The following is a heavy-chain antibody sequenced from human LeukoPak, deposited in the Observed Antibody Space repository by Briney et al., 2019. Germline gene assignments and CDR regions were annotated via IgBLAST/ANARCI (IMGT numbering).Heavy chain of an antibody. CDR1: GFTFSSYA. V-gene: IGHV3-33*08. Sequence: GGSLRLSCAASGFTFSSYALHWVRQAPGKGLEWVAVIWYDGSNKYYADSVKGRFTISRDNSKNTLYLQMNSLRAEDTAVYYCARFGYYDSSLNYHYYYYYGMDVWGQGTTVTVSS. J-gene: IGHJ6*02. CDR3: ARFGYYDSSLNYHYYYYYGMDV. CDR2: IWYDGSNK. D-gene: IGHD3-22*01.